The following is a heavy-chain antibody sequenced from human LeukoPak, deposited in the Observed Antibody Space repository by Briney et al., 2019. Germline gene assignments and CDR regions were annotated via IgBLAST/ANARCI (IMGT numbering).Heavy chain of an antibody. J-gene: IGHJ4*02. V-gene: IGHV3-48*02. CDR1: GFTFSSYS. CDR2: ISSSSSTI. Sequence: GGSLRLSCAASGFTFSSYSMNWVRQAPGKGLEWVSYISSSSSTIYYADSVKGRFTISRDNAKNSLYLQMNSLRDEDTAVYYCARDPPSYYYDSSGYLPDWGQGTLVTVSS. D-gene: IGHD3-22*01. CDR3: ARDPPSYYYDSSGYLPD.